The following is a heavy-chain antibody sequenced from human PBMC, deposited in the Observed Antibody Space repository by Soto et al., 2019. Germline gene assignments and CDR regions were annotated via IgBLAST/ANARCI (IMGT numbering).Heavy chain of an antibody. Sequence: PGGSLRLSCAASGFTFSSYWMRWVRQDAGKGLLWVSSIKTDGTVTQYADSVKGRFTVSRDNAKNTLYLQMNSLRAEDTAVYYCAKDLSWGQCDYWGQGALVTVSS. V-gene: IGHV3-74*03. CDR3: AKDLSWGQCDY. J-gene: IGHJ4*02. CDR2: IKTDGTVT. D-gene: IGHD3-16*01. CDR1: GFTFSSYW.